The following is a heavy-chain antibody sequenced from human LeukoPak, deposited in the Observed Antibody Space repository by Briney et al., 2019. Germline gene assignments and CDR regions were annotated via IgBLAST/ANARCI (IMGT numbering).Heavy chain of an antibody. CDR1: GFTFSSYG. D-gene: IGHD3-3*01. V-gene: IGHV3-30*02. CDR3: AKDNGLRFLEWFSYFDY. CDR2: IRYDGSNK. Sequence: GGSLRLSCAASGFTFSSYGMHWVRQAPGKGLEWVAFIRYDGSNKYYADSVKGRFTISRDNSKNTLYLQMNSLRAGDTAVYYCAKDNGLRFLEWFSYFDYWGQGTLVTVSS. J-gene: IGHJ4*02.